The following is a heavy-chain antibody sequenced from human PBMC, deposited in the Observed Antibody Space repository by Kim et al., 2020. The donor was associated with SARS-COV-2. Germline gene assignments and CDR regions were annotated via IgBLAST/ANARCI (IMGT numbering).Heavy chain of an antibody. Sequence: GNTYYAGSVRGRFTISRDDSTAILYLQMNSLKVEDTARYYCAIYYYDRSGYDYWGQGTLATVSS. V-gene: IGHV3-23*01. J-gene: IGHJ4*02. CDR3: AIYYYDRSGYDY. D-gene: IGHD3-22*01. CDR2: GNT.